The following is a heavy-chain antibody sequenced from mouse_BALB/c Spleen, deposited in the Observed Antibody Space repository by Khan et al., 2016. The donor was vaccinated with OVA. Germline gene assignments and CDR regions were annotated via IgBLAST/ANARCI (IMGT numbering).Heavy chain of an antibody. Sequence: VQLQQSGTVLARPGASVKMSCKASGYSFSTYWIHWVKQRPGQGLEWIGGIYPGNSDTAFNQKFKDKAKLTAVTSASTAYMDLSSLTNEDSAVYFCTRKQTGSWFVYWGQGTLVTVSA. J-gene: IGHJ3*01. CDR2: IYPGNSDT. CDR3: TRKQTGSWFVY. V-gene: IGHV1-5*01. CDR1: GYSFSTYW. D-gene: IGHD1-3*01.